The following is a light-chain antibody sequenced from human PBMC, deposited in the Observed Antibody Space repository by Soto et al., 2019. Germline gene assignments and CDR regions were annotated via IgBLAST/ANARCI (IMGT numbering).Light chain of an antibody. CDR1: SSDVGNYKY. V-gene: IGLV2-14*01. J-gene: IGLJ1*01. CDR2: EVS. Sequence: QSVLTQPASVSGSAGQSITISCTGTSSDVGNYKYVSWYQQHPAKAPKLMIYEVSNRPSGVSKRFSGSKSGNTASLTISGLQAEDETDYSCFSYTSSGTYVFGTGTKVTVL. CDR3: FSYTSSGTYV.